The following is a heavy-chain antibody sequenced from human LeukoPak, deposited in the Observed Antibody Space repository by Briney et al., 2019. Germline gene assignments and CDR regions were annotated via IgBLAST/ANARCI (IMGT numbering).Heavy chain of an antibody. Sequence: GGSLRLSCAASGFTFSSYAMSWVRQAPGKGLEWVSAISGSGGSTYYADSVKGRFTISRDNSKNTLYLQMNSLRAEDTAVYYCAKDQCGGDCEGWFDPWGQGTLVTVSS. CDR3: AKDQCGGDCEGWFDP. D-gene: IGHD2-21*02. CDR1: GFTFSSYA. CDR2: ISGSGGST. V-gene: IGHV3-23*01. J-gene: IGHJ5*02.